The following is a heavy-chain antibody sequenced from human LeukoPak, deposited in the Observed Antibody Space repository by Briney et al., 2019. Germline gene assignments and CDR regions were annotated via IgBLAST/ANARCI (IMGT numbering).Heavy chain of an antibody. CDR2: ISASNGNT. CDR1: GYSFTSYG. D-gene: IGHD1-7*01. CDR3: ARYPLSYTGNWHYFFDY. Sequence: ASVKVSCKASGYSFTSYGITWVRQAPGQGLEWLGWISASNGNTNYAQKLQGRVTMTSDTSTSTAYTDLRSLTPDDTAFYYCARYPLSYTGNWHYFFDYWGQGTLLTVSS. J-gene: IGHJ4*02. V-gene: IGHV1-18*01.